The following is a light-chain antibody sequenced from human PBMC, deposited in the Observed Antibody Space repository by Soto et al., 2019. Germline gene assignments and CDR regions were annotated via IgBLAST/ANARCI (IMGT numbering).Light chain of an antibody. Sequence: QSVLTQPPSVSGAPGQRVTISCTGTNANVGGGYDVHWYQQFPGTAPRLLIYGNNDRPSGVPARFSVSKTGTTASLDITGLRAEDEADYYCQTFDSGLTAVVFGGGTKVTVL. CDR3: QTFDSGLTAVV. CDR1: NANVGGGYD. V-gene: IGLV1-40*01. CDR2: GNN. J-gene: IGLJ2*01.